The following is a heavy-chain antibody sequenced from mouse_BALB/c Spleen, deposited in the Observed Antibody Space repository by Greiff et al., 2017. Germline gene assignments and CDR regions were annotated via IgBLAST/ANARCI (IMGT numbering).Heavy chain of an antibody. CDR1: GFNIKDYY. CDR3: ARGSAVDWYFDV. CDR2: IDPENGDT. V-gene: IGHV14-4*02. D-gene: IGHD1-1*02. Sequence: VQLQQSGAELVRSGASVKLSCTASGFNIKDYYMHWVKQRPEQGLEWIGWIDPENGDTEYAPKFQGKATMTADTSSNTAYLQLSSLTSEDTAVYYCARGSAVDWYFDVWGAGTTVTVSS. J-gene: IGHJ1*01.